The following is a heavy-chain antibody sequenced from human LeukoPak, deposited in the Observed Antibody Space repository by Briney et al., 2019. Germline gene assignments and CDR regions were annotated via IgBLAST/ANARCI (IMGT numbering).Heavy chain of an antibody. Sequence: PSETLSLTCAVYGGSFSGYYWSWIRQPPGKGLEWIGEINHSGSTNYNPSLKSRVTISVDTSKNRFSLKLSSVTAADTAVYYCARGRGGNGSYFRPVDYWGQGTLVTVSS. CDR2: INHSGST. CDR1: GGSFSGYY. V-gene: IGHV4-34*01. D-gene: IGHD1-26*01. CDR3: ARGRGGNGSYFRPVDY. J-gene: IGHJ4*02.